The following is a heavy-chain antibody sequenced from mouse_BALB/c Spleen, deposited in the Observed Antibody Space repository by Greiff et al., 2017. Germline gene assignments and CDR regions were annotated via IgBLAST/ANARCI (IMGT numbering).Heavy chain of an antibody. Sequence: EVKVVESGGDLVKPGGSLKLSCAASGFTFSSYGMSWVRQTPDKRLEWVATISSGGSYTYYPDSVKGRFTISRDNAKNTLYLQMSSLKSEDTAMYYCARRGDWDDAMDYWGQGTSVTVSS. V-gene: IGHV5-6*02. CDR3: ARRGDWDDAMDY. D-gene: IGHD4-1*01. CDR1: GFTFSSYG. J-gene: IGHJ4*01. CDR2: ISSGGSYT.